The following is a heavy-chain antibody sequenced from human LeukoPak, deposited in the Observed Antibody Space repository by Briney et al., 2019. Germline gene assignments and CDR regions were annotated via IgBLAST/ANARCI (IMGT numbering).Heavy chain of an antibody. CDR3: AREVVPAAIPGNWFDP. J-gene: IGHJ5*02. CDR1: GGSISSYY. V-gene: IGHV4-59*01. D-gene: IGHD2-2*02. Sequence: SETLSLTCTVSGGSISSYYWSWIRQPPGKGLEWIGYIYYSGSTNYNPSLKSRVTISVDTSKNQFSLKLSSVTAADTAVYYCAREVVPAAIPGNWFDPWGQGTLVTVSS. CDR2: IYYSGST.